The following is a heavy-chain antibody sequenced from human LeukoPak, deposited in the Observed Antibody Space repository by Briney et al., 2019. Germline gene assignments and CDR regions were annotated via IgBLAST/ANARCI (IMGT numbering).Heavy chain of an antibody. Sequence: ASVKVSCKVSGYTLTELSMHWVRQAPGKGLEWMGGFDPEDGETIYAQKFQGRVTMTEDTSTDTAYMELSSLRSEDTAVYYCATDQRRGYSYDGDFDYWGQGTLVTVSS. V-gene: IGHV1-24*01. J-gene: IGHJ4*02. D-gene: IGHD5-18*01. CDR1: GYTLTELS. CDR2: FDPEDGET. CDR3: ATDQRRGYSYDGDFDY.